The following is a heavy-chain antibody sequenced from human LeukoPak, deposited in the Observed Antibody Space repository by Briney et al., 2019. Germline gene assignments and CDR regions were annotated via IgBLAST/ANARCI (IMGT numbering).Heavy chain of an antibody. D-gene: IGHD3-9*01. Sequence: ASVKVSCKASGYTFTGYYMHWVRQAPGQGLEWMGWTNPNSGGTNYAQKFQGRVTMTRDTSISTAYMELSRLRSDDTAVYYCARDPTYYDILTGYQDYWGQGTLVTVSS. CDR3: ARDPTYYDILTGYQDY. V-gene: IGHV1-2*02. CDR2: TNPNSGGT. J-gene: IGHJ4*02. CDR1: GYTFTGYY.